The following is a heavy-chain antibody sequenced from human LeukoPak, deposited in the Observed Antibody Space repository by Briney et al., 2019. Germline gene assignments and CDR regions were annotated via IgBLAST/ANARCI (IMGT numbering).Heavy chain of an antibody. CDR3: ARKRPNYFDY. V-gene: IGHV3-7*01. CDR1: GLTFSNYW. Sequence: GGSLRLSCAASGLTFSNYWMAWVRQAPGKGPEWVANINLDGSQKYYVDSVKGRFTISRYNAENSLYLQMNSLRAEDTALYYCARKRPNYFDYWGQGTLVTVSS. CDR2: INLDGSQK. J-gene: IGHJ4*02.